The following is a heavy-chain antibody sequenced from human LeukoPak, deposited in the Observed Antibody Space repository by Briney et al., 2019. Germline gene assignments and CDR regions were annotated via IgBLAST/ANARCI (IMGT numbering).Heavy chain of an antibody. CDR2: ISSSSSYI. Sequence: GGSLRLSCAASGFTFGSYSMNWVRQAPGKGLEWVSSISSSSSYIYYADSVKGRFTISRDNAKNSLYLQMNSLRAEDTAVYYCASGKRAVAAPFDYWGQGTLVTVSS. CDR1: GFTFGSYS. CDR3: ASGKRAVAAPFDY. J-gene: IGHJ4*02. D-gene: IGHD6-19*01. V-gene: IGHV3-21*01.